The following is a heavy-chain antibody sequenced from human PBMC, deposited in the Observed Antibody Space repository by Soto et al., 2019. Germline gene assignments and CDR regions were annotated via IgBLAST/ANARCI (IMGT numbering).Heavy chain of an antibody. V-gene: IGHV1-69*13. CDR2: IIPIFGTA. Sequence: ASVKVSCKASGGTFSSYAISWVRQAPGQGLEWMGGIIPIFGTANYAQKFQGRVTITADESTSTAYMELSSLRSEDTAVYYCASPIGYSSSPTTYFDYWGQGTLVTVSS. J-gene: IGHJ4*02. D-gene: IGHD6-6*01. CDR1: GGTFSSYA. CDR3: ASPIGYSSSPTTYFDY.